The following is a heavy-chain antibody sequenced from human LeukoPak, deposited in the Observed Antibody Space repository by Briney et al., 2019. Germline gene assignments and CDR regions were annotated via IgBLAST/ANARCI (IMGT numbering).Heavy chain of an antibody. CDR3: ATASPTPPPH. V-gene: IGHV3-48*03. CDR2: ISSSGSTI. Sequence: PGGSLRLSCATSGFTFSNYEMNWVRQAPGKGLEWVSYISSSGSTISYADSVKGRFTISRDNAKNSLYLQMNSLRAEDTAVYYCATASPTPPPHWGQGTLVTVSS. J-gene: IGHJ4*02. CDR1: GFTFSNYE.